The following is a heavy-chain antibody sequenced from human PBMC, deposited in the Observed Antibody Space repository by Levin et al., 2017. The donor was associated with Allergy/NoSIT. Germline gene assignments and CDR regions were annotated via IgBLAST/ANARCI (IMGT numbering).Heavy chain of an antibody. CDR3: ARGLESLRGVISPPCPFDY. Sequence: GASVKVSCKASGGTFSSYAISWVRQAPGQGLEWMGGIIPIFGTANYAQKFQGRVTITADESTSTAYMELSSLRSEDTAVYYCARGLESLRGVISPPCPFDYWGQGTLVTVSS. D-gene: IGHD3-10*01. V-gene: IGHV1-69*13. J-gene: IGHJ4*02. CDR2: IIPIFGTA. CDR1: GGTFSSYA.